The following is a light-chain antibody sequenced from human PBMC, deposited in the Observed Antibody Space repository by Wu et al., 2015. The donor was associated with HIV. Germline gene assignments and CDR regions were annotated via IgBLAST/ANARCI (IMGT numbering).Light chain of an antibody. J-gene: IGKJ1*01. V-gene: IGKV3-20*01. CDR1: QSISSTF. CDR3: QQYATSRT. Sequence: EIVMTQSPATLSVSPGERATLSCRASQSISSTFLAWYQQKPGQAPRVLIYGASTRVTGIPDRFSGSGSGTDFTLTISRLEPEDFAVYYCQQYATSRTFGPGTKVEIK. CDR2: GAS.